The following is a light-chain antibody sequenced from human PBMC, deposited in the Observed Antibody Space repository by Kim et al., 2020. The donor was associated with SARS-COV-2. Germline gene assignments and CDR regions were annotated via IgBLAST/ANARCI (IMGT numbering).Light chain of an antibody. CDR2: YND. Sequence: QSVLSQPPSASGTPGQRVNISCSGSNSNIGSNTVNWYQQLPGTAPKLLINYNDQRPSGVPDRFSGSKSDTSASLAISGLRSEDEADYYCASWDDSLNVVVLGGGTQVTVL. V-gene: IGLV1-44*01. CDR1: NSNIGSNT. CDR3: ASWDDSLNVVV. J-gene: IGLJ2*01.